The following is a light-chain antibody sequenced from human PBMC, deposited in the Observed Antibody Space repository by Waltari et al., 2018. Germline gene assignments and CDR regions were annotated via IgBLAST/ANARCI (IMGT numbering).Light chain of an antibody. V-gene: IGKV3-20*01. Sequence: EIVLTQSPGTLSLSPGERATLSCRASQSVSSSYLAWYQQKPVQTPRFLIYGASSRATGIPDRFSCSGSGTDFTLTISRLEPEDFAVYYCQQYGSSPPTFGQGTKVEIK. CDR2: GAS. J-gene: IGKJ1*01. CDR1: QSVSSSY. CDR3: QQYGSSPPT.